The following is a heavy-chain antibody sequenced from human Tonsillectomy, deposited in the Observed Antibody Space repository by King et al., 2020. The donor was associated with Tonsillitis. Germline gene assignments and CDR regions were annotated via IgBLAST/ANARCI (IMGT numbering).Heavy chain of an antibody. J-gene: IGHJ6*02. D-gene: IGHD3-10*01. CDR3: ARDSVITMVRGVRIGGMDV. Sequence: QLQESGPGLVKPSETLSLTCTVSGGSITSTTYYWGWIRQPPGKGLEWIGSSSYSGNTYYSPSLKSRITISVDTSKNHFSLKLSSVTAADTAVYYCARDSVITMVRGVRIGGMDVWGQGTTVTVSS. CDR2: SSYSGNT. CDR1: GGSITSTTYY. V-gene: IGHV4-39*07.